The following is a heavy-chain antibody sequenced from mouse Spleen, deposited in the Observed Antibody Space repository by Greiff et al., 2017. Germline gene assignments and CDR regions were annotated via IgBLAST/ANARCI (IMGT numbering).Heavy chain of an antibody. CDR1: GYTFTDYN. D-gene: IGHD1-1*01. J-gene: IGHJ1*01. V-gene: IGHV1-18*01. CDR3: ARDYYGSSSVGYFDV. Sequence: EVQLQQSGPELVKPGASVKIPCKASGYTFTDYNMDWVKQSHGKSLEWIGDINPNNGGTIYNQKFKGKATLTVDQSSSTAYMELRSLTSEDTAVYYCARDYYGSSSVGYFDVWGAGTTVTVSS. CDR2: INPNNGGT.